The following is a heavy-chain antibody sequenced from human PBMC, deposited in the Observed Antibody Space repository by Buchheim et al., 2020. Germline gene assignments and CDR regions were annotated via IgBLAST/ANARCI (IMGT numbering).Heavy chain of an antibody. CDR3: ARDHSSGWPYYYYYGMDV. J-gene: IGHJ6*02. CDR2: IKQDGSEK. D-gene: IGHD6-19*01. CDR1: GFTFSSYW. Sequence: EVQLVESGGGLVQPGGSLRLSCAASGFTFSSYWMSWVRQAPGKGLEWVANIKQDGSEKYYVDSVKGRFTISRDNAKNSLYLKMNSLRAEDTAVYYCARDHSSGWPYYYYYGMDVWGQGTT. V-gene: IGHV3-7*01.